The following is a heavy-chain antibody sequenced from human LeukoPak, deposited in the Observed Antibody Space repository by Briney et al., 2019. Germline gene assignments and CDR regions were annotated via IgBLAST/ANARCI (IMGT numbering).Heavy chain of an antibody. V-gene: IGHV1-24*01. CDR3: ATARDGYNFAH. J-gene: IGHJ4*02. D-gene: IGHD5-24*01. CDR1: GYTLTELS. Sequence: ASVKVSCKVSGYTLTELSMHWVRQAPGNGLEWMGGFDPEDGETIYAQKFQGRGTMTEDTSTDTAYMELSSLRSEDTAVYYCATARDGYNFAHWGQGTLVTASS. CDR2: FDPEDGET.